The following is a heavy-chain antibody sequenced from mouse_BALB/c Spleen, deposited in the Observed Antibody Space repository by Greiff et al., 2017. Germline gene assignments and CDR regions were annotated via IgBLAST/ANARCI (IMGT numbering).Heavy chain of an antibody. CDR1: GYSITSGYY. D-gene: IGHD1-1*01. Sequence: ESGPGLVKPSQSLSLTCSVTGYSITSGYYWNWIRQFPGNKLEWMGYISYDGSNNYNPSLKNRISITRDTSKNQFFLKLNSVTTEDTATYYCARGRVYGYYFDYWGQGTTLTVSS. V-gene: IGHV3-6*02. J-gene: IGHJ2*01. CDR3: ARGRVYGYYFDY. CDR2: ISYDGSN.